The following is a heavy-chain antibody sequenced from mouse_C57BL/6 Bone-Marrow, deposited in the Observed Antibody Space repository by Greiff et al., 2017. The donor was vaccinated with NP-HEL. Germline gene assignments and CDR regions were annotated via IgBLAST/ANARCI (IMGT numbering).Heavy chain of an antibody. V-gene: IGHV5-4*01. CDR2: ISDGGSYT. CDR3: ARGGWLPPWFAY. D-gene: IGHD2-3*01. Sequence: EVHLVESGGGLVKPGGSLKLSCAASGFTFSSYAMSWVRQTPEKRLEWVATISDGGSYTYYPDNVKGRFTISRDNAKNNLYLQMSHLKSEDTAMYYCARGGWLPPWFAYWGQGTLVTVSA. J-gene: IGHJ3*01. CDR1: GFTFSSYA.